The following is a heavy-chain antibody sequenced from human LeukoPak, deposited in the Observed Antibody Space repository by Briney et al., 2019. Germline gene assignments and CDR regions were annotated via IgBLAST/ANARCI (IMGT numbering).Heavy chain of an antibody. CDR1: GFTFSDYY. D-gene: IGHD2-15*01. CDR3: AGGPFQDLCPGD. J-gene: IGHJ4*02. CDR2: ISSSGSTI. V-gene: IGHV3-11*04. Sequence: PGGSLRLSCAAPGFTFSDYYMSWIRQAPGEGLEWVSYISSSGSTIYYADSVKGRFTISRDNAKNSLYLQMNSLRAEDTAVYYCAGGPFQDLCPGDWDQGTLVTVPS.